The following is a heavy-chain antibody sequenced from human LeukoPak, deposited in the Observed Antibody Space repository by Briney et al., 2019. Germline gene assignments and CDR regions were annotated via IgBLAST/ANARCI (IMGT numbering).Heavy chain of an antibody. D-gene: IGHD1-26*01. J-gene: IGHJ4*02. CDR1: GFTFRSYA. CDR3: AIGWELHRFGY. V-gene: IGHV3-23*01. Sequence: GVSLRLSCAASGFTFRSYAMNWVRQAPGKGLEWVSGISNSGDTTYHADSVKGRFTISRDNSKNTLYLQMDSLRAEDTAVYYCAIGWELHRFGYWGQGTLVTVSS. CDR2: ISNSGDTT.